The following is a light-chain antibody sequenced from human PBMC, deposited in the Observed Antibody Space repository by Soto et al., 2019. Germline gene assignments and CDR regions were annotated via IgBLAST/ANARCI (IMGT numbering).Light chain of an antibody. Sequence: SYELTQPPSVSVAPGQTARITCGGNNIGSKSVHWYQQKPGQAPVLVVYDDSDPPSGIPERFSSSNSGNTATLTISRVEAGDEDDYYCQVWDSSSDPLYVFGTGTKLTVL. CDR3: QVWDSSSDPLYV. CDR2: DDS. V-gene: IGLV3-21*02. CDR1: NIGSKS. J-gene: IGLJ1*01.